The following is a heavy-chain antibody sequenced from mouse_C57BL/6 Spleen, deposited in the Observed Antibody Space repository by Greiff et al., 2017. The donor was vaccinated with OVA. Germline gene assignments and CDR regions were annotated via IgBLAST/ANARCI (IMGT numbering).Heavy chain of an antibody. V-gene: IGHV5-6*02. D-gene: IGHD2-2*01. J-gene: IGHJ1*03. CDR3: ARRGSSTVTRWYFDV. CDR1: GFTFSSYG. Sequence: EVMLVESGGDLVKPGGSLKLSCAASGFTFSSYGMSWVRQTPDKRLEWVATISSGGSYTYYPDSVKGRFTISRDNAKNTLYLQMSSLKSEDTAMYYCARRGSSTVTRWYFDVWGTGTTVTVSS. CDR2: ISSGGSYT.